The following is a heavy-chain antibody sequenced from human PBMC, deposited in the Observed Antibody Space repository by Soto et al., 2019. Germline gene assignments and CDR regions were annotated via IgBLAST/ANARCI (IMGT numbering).Heavy chain of an antibody. CDR2: IIPIFATA. V-gene: IGHV1-69*13. CDR3: ARGYRDYYWGKYYYDY. D-gene: IGHD4-17*01. Sequence: SVKVSCKASGVTFSSYTISWVRQAPGQGLEWMGGIIPIFATANYAQKLQGRVTITADESTSTAYMELSSLRSEDTAMYYCARGYRDYYWGKYYYDYWGQGTLVTVSS. J-gene: IGHJ4*02. CDR1: GVTFSSYT.